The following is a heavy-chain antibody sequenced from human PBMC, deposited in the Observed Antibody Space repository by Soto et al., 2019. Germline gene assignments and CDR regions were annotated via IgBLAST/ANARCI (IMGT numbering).Heavy chain of an antibody. D-gene: IGHD3-16*01. CDR2: IYYSGST. V-gene: IGHV4-59*08. CDR3: AGGDPYYDYIWGSYPGDTYFDY. Sequence: LSLTCTVSGGSISSYYWSWIRQPPGKGLEWIGYIYYSGSTNYNPSLKSRVTISVDTSKNQFSLKLSSVTAADTAVYYCAGGDPYYDYIWGSYPGDTYFDYWGQGTLVTVSS. J-gene: IGHJ4*02. CDR1: GGSISSYY.